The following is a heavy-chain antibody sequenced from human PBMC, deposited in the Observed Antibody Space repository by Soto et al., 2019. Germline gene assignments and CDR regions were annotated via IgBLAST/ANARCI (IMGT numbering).Heavy chain of an antibody. CDR3: ARDMVLPVGDYNADMDY. V-gene: IGHV1-46*01. CDR2: VSAGDGSA. Sequence: ASVKVSCKASGYTFTSYYIHWVRQAPGQGLEWMGVVSAGDGSATYAQKFQGRFIMSSDTSTSTVYMELSSLRSEDTAVFYCARDMVLPVGDYNADMDYWGQGTLVTVSS. D-gene: IGHD3-9*01. J-gene: IGHJ4*02. CDR1: GYTFTSYY.